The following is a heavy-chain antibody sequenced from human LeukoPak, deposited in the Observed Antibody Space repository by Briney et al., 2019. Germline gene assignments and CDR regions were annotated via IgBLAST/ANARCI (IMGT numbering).Heavy chain of an antibody. CDR1: GHTFTSYD. V-gene: IGHV1-8*01. D-gene: IGHD1-7*01. CDR3: ARGQTGTTDWDWFDP. CDR2: MNPNSGNT. Sequence: GASVKVSCKASGHTFTSYDINWVRQATGQGLGWMGWMNPNSGNTGYAQKFQGRVTMTRNTSISTAYMELSSLRSEDTAVYYCARGQTGTTDWDWFDPWGQGTLVTVSS. J-gene: IGHJ5*02.